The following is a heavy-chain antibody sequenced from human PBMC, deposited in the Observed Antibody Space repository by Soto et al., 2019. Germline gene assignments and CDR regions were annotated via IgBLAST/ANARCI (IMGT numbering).Heavy chain of an antibody. V-gene: IGHV2-5*02. CDR3: SHICPHDGPADYVGFIVNY. CDR2: IYWDDDK. Sequence: QITLKESGPTLVKPTQTLTLTCTFSGFSLSTSGVGVGWIRQPPGKALEWLALIYWDDDKRYSPSLKSRLTITKDTSKNQVVLTMTNMDPVATATYYCSHICPHDGPADYVGFIVNYWGQGTLVTVSS. D-gene: IGHD4-17*01. CDR1: GFSLSTSGVG. J-gene: IGHJ4*02.